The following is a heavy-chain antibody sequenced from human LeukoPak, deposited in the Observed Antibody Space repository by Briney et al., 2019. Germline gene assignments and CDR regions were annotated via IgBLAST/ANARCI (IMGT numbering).Heavy chain of an antibody. V-gene: IGHV3-48*03. D-gene: IGHD2-2*02. CDR2: ISGSGLSI. J-gene: IGHJ5*02. Sequence: GSLRLSCAASGFIFNNYEMNWVRQAPGKGLEWVSYISGSGLSIYYADSVKGRFTISRDNAKNSLYLQMNSLRAEDTAVYYCARGAYPFDPWSQGTLVTVSS. CDR1: GFIFNNYE. CDR3: ARGAYPFDP.